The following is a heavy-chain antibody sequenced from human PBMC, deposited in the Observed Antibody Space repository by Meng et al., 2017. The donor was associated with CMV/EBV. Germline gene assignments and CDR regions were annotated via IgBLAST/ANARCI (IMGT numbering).Heavy chain of an antibody. V-gene: IGHV4-59*01. J-gene: IGHJ3*02. Sequence: GSLSLSCTVSGGSISSYYWSWIRQPPGKGLEWIGYIYYSGSTNYNPSLKSRVTISVDTSKNQFSLKLSSVTAADTAVYYCARDQGGYGDYVDAFDIWGQGTMVTVSS. D-gene: IGHD4-17*01. CDR3: ARDQGGYGDYVDAFDI. CDR2: IYYSGST. CDR1: GGSISSYY.